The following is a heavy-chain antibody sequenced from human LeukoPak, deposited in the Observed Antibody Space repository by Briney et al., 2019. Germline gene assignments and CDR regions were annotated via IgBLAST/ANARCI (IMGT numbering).Heavy chain of an antibody. V-gene: IGHV4-38-2*02. J-gene: IGHJ6*03. CDR1: GYSISSGYY. Sequence: PSETLSLTCTVSGYSISSGYYWGWIRQPPGKGLEWIGGIYHSGSTYYNPSLKSRVTISVDTSKNQFSLKLSSVTAADTAVCYCARARTTVTTRQSGSFYYYYYMDVWGKGTTVTVSS. CDR2: IYHSGST. D-gene: IGHD4-17*01. CDR3: ARARTTVTTRQSGSFYYYYYMDV.